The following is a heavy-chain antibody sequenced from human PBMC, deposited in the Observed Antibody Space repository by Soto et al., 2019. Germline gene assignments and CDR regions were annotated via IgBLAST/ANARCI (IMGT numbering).Heavy chain of an antibody. D-gene: IGHD2-21*02. CDR1: GFTFNTW. CDR2: IDSDGSIT. V-gene: IGHV3-74*01. J-gene: IGHJ4*02. CDR3: ATLGLQQAF. Sequence: PGGSLRLSCAASGFTFNTWMHWVRQAPGEGLVWVSSIDSDGSITSYADSVKGRFTISRDNAKNTLYLQRNSLRAEDTAVYYCATLGLQQAFWGQGTLVTVSS.